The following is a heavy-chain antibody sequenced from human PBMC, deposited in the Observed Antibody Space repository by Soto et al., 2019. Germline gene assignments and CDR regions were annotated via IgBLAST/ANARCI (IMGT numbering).Heavy chain of an antibody. Sequence: PSETLSLTCAVYGGCFSGYYWSWIRQPPGKGLEWIGEINHSGSTNYNPSLKSRVTISVDTSKNQFSLKLSSVTAADKAVYYCARFAVRGVIGYYYGMDVWGQGTTVTVSS. J-gene: IGHJ6*02. V-gene: IGHV4-34*01. CDR1: GGCFSGYY. CDR2: INHSGST. D-gene: IGHD3-10*01. CDR3: ARFAVRGVIGYYYGMDV.